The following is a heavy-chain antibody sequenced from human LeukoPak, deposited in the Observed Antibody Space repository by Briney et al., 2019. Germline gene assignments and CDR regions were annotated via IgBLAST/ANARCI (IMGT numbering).Heavy chain of an antibody. CDR1: GYSFTSYW. Sequence: GESLKISCKGSGYSFTSYWIGWVRQMPGKGLEWMGIIYPGDSDTRYSPSFQGQVTFSADKSISTAYLQWSSLKASDTAMYYCASVEYSSSSGNWFDPWGQGTLVTVSS. V-gene: IGHV5-51*01. D-gene: IGHD6-6*01. J-gene: IGHJ5*02. CDR3: ASVEYSSSSGNWFDP. CDR2: IYPGDSDT.